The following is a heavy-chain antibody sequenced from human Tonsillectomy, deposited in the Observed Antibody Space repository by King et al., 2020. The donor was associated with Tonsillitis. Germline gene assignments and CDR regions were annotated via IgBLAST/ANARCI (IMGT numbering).Heavy chain of an antibody. D-gene: IGHD2-2*01. CDR1: GFTFSSYA. Sequence: VQLVESGGGVVQPGRSLRLSCAASGFTFSSYAMHWVRQAPGKGLEWVAVISYDGSNKYYADSVKGRFTISRDNSKNTLYLQMNSLGAEDTAVYYCARDDENIVVVPAAIGAFDIWGQGTMVTVSS. V-gene: IGHV3-30*01. J-gene: IGHJ3*02. CDR2: ISYDGSNK. CDR3: ARDDENIVVVPAAIGAFDI.